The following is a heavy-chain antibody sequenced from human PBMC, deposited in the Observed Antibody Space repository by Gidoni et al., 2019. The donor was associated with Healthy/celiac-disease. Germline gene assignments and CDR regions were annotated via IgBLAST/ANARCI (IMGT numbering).Heavy chain of an antibody. CDR2: ISSSSSYT. Sequence: QVQLVESGGGLVKPGGSLRLSCAASGFTFSAYHMSWIRQAPGKGLEWVSYISSSSSYTNYADAVKGRFTISRDNAKNSLYLQMNSRRAEDTAVYYCARVNTIFGVENIDYWGQGTLVTVSS. CDR1: GFTFSAYH. J-gene: IGHJ4*02. D-gene: IGHD3-3*01. V-gene: IGHV3-11*06. CDR3: ARVNTIFGVENIDY.